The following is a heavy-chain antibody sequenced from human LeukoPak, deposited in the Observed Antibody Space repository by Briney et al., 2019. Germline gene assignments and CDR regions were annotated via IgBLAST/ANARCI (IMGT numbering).Heavy chain of an antibody. Sequence: PGGSLRLSCAASGFTFSAYAMNWVRQAPGKGLEWVSVISVSGFSTYYADSVKGRFTISRDNSKNTLYLQMNSLRAEDTAVYYCAKDRLVRGVPSWFDPWGQGTLVTVSS. CDR3: AKDRLVRGVPSWFDP. CDR1: GFTFSAYA. CDR2: ISVSGFST. V-gene: IGHV3-23*01. D-gene: IGHD3-10*01. J-gene: IGHJ5*02.